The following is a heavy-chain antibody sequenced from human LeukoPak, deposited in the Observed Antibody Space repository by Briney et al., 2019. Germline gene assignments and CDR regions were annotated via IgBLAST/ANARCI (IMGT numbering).Heavy chain of an antibody. CDR1: GYTFTGYY. Sequence: GASVTVSCKASGYTFTGYYMHWVRQAPGQGLEWMGWINPNSGGTHYAQNFQGRVTMTRDTSTSTAYMELSRLRSDDTAVYYCARDRGWLFQPFDYWGQGTLVTVSS. V-gene: IGHV1-2*02. D-gene: IGHD3-9*01. J-gene: IGHJ4*02. CDR3: ARDRGWLFQPFDY. CDR2: INPNSGGT.